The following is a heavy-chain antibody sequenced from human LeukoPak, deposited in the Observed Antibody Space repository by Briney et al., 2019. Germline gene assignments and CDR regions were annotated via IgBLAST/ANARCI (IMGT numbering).Heavy chain of an antibody. CDR3: ARGPYSSSWVRNSRGAFDI. J-gene: IGHJ3*02. CDR1: GGSFSGYY. D-gene: IGHD6-13*01. V-gene: IGHV4-34*01. CDR2: INHSGGT. Sequence: PSETLSRTCAVYGGSFSGYYWSWLRQPPGKGLEWIGEINHSGGTNYNPSLKSRVTISVDTSKNQFSLKLSSVTAADTAVYYCARGPYSSSWVRNSRGAFDIWGQGTMVTVSS.